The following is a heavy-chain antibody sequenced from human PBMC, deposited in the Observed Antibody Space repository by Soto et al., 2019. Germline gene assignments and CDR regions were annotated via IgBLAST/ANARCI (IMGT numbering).Heavy chain of an antibody. CDR1: GGTFSSYA. Sequence: QVQLVQSGAEVKKPGSSVKVSCKASGGTFSSYAISWVRQAPGQGLEWMGGIIPIFGTANYAQTFQGRVTITADESTSTAYMELSSLRSEYTAVYYCARDREGIAVATSFDYWGQGTLVTVSS. CDR3: ARDREGIAVATSFDY. J-gene: IGHJ4*02. V-gene: IGHV1-69*01. D-gene: IGHD6-19*01. CDR2: IIPIFGTA.